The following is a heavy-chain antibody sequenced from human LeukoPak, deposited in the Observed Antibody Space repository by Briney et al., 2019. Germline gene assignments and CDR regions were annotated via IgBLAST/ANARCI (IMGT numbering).Heavy chain of an antibody. D-gene: IGHD3-10*01. V-gene: IGHV3-53*01. Sequence: GGSLRLSCAASGFIFSSYAMSWVRQAPGKGLEWVSVIYSGGSTYYADSVKGRFTISRDNSKNTLYLQMNSLRAEDTAVYYCARVPMVRGVVIPQSPSDYWGQGTLVTVSS. CDR2: IYSGGST. CDR1: GFIFSSYA. J-gene: IGHJ4*02. CDR3: ARVPMVRGVVIPQSPSDY.